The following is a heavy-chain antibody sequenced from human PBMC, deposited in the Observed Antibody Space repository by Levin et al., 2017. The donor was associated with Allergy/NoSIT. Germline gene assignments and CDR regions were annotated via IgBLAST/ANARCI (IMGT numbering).Heavy chain of an antibody. CDR1: GASLSGSNHF. CDR3: ARVVTDCGHVNCGKGWADY. CDR2: IYYSGST. V-gene: IGHV4-39*07. D-gene: IGHD2-21*01. J-gene: IGHJ4*02. Sequence: SETLSLTCTVSGASLSGSNHFLGWIRQPPKKGLEWIGSIYYSGSTYYNPSLKSRVTLSVDPSKNQFSLKLSSVTAADTAVYYCARVVTDCGHVNCGKGWADYWGQGTLVTVSS.